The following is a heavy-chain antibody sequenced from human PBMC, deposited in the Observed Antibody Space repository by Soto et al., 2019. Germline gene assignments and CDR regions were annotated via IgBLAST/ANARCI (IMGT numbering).Heavy chain of an antibody. Sequence: VASVKVSCKASGYTFTSYGISWVRQAPGQGLEWMGWISAYNGNTNYAQKLQGRVTMTTDTSTSTAYMELSSLRSDDTAVYYCARVRYYDSLGAFDIWGQGTMVTVSS. J-gene: IGHJ3*02. V-gene: IGHV1-18*01. CDR3: ARVRYYDSLGAFDI. D-gene: IGHD3-22*01. CDR1: GYTFTSYG. CDR2: ISAYNGNT.